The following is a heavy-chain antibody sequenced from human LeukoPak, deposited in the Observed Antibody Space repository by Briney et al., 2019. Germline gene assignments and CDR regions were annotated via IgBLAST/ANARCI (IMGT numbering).Heavy chain of an antibody. V-gene: IGHV4-34*01. CDR3: ARAEWHRGYDFWSGPQGYYYYYGMDV. J-gene: IGHJ6*02. CDR2: INHSGST. CDR1: GGSYSGYY. Sequence: SETLSLTCAVYGGSYSGYYWSWIRQPPGKGLEWIGEINHSGSTNYKPSLKSRVTISVDTSKNQFSLKLSSVTAADTAVYYCARAEWHRGYDFWSGPQGYYYYYGMDVWGQGTTVTVSS. D-gene: IGHD3-3*01.